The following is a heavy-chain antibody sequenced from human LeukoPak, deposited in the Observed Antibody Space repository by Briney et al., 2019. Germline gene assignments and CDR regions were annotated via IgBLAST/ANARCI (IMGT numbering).Heavy chain of an antibody. CDR1: GFTFSSYA. CDR2: IRDSGGST. V-gene: IGHV3-23*01. Sequence: GGSLRLSCAASGFTFSSYAMSWVRQAPGKGLEWVSAIRDSGGSTHYADSVKGRFTTSRDNSKNTLFLQMNSLRAEDTAIYYCAKYGPQDSGSSHFDYWGQGALVTVSS. J-gene: IGHJ4*02. CDR3: AKYGPQDSGSSHFDY. D-gene: IGHD1-26*01.